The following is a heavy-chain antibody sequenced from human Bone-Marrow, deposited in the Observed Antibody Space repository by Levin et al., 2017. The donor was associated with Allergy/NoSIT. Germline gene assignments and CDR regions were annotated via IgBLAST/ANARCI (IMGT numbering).Heavy chain of an antibody. J-gene: IGHJ4*02. V-gene: IGHV3-30*18. Sequence: GESLKISCAASGFTFNSYGMHWVRQAPGKGLEWVAVVSYDGSKKDYADSVKGRFTISRDDSKNTLYLEMNSLRTEDTAVYYCAKDWLNMAVGVAASTPFDYWGQGTLVTVSS. CDR2: VSYDGSKK. CDR3: AKDWLNMAVGVAASTPFDY. CDR1: GFTFNSYG. D-gene: IGHD2-15*01.